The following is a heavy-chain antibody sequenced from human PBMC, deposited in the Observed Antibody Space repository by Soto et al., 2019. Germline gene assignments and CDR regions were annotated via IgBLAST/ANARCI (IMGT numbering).Heavy chain of an antibody. V-gene: IGHV1-18*01. CDR3: ARTVGATYAFDI. CDR1: GYTFPNYG. J-gene: IGHJ3*02. Sequence: ASVKVSCKASGYTFPNYGISWVRQAPGQGLEWMGWISAYNGNTNYAQKLQGRVTTTTDTSTSTAYMELRSLRSDDTAVYYCARTVGATYAFDICGQGTMVTVSS. CDR2: ISAYNGNT. D-gene: IGHD1-26*01.